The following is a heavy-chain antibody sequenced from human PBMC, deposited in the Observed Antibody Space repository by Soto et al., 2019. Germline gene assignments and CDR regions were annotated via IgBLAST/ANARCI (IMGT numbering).Heavy chain of an antibody. CDR3: ARGLFGPDV. CDR2: IDNAGTDS. CDR1: GFTLSGRS. V-gene: IGHV3-74*01. D-gene: IGHD3-10*02. Sequence: EVQLVESGGGLVQPGGSLRLSCAASGFTLSGRSMHWVRQAPGKGLVWVSGIDNAGTDSTYADSVKGRFTSSRDNAKNRLYLQMNSRRVEDTAVYYCARGLFGPDVWGKGTTVTVSS. J-gene: IGHJ6*04.